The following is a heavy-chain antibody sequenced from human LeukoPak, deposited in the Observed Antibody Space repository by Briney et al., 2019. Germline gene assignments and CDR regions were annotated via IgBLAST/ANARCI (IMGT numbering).Heavy chain of an antibody. CDR2: MNPNSGNT. J-gene: IGHJ6*03. V-gene: IGHV1-8*01. D-gene: IGHD3-22*01. CDR1: GYTFTSYD. CDR3: ARAGVLTTYYYYYMDV. Sequence: ASVKVSCKASGYTFTSYDINWVRQAPAQGLVWVGWMNPNSGNTGYAQKFQGRVTMTRNTSISTAYMELSSLRSEDTAVYYCARAGVLTTYYYYYMDVWGKGTTVTVSS.